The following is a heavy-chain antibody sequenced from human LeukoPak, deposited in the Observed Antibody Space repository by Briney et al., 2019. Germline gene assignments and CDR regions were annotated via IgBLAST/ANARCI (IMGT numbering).Heavy chain of an antibody. D-gene: IGHD3-16*01. Sequence: GGSLRLSCAASGFTFDDYAMHWVRQAPGKGLEWVSGISWNSGSIGYADSVKGRFTISRDNAKNSLYLQMNSLRAEDTALYYCAKDRGDYVTRFDYWGQGTLVTVSS. CDR2: ISWNSGSI. V-gene: IGHV3-9*01. J-gene: IGHJ4*02. CDR3: AKDRGDYVTRFDY. CDR1: GFTFDDYA.